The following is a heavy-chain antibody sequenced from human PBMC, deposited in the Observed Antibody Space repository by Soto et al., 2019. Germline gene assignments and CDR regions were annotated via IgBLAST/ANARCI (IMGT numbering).Heavy chain of an antibody. D-gene: IGHD3-16*01. Sequence: SETLSLTCSVSNDSISSYYWSWIRQSPGKGLEWIGYSFYSGGTSYNPSLESRVTISVDRSTDQFSLKLTSVTAADTAVYYCVRELSRGWFDPWGQGTLVTVSS. CDR1: NDSISSYY. V-gene: IGHV4-59*01. J-gene: IGHJ5*02. CDR2: SFYSGGT. CDR3: VRELSRGWFDP.